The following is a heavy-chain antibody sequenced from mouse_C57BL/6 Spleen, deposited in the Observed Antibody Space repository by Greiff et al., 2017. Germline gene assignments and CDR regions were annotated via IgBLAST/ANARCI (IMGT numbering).Heavy chain of an antibody. V-gene: IGHV1-54*01. CDR3: AREGGGYYEWFAY. J-gene: IGHJ3*01. D-gene: IGHD2-3*01. CDR1: GYAFTNYL. Sequence: QVQLKESGAELVRPGTSVKVSCKASGYAFTNYLIEWVKQRPGQGLEWIGVINPGSGGTNYNEKFKGKATLTADKSSSTAYMQLSSLTSEDSAVYFYAREGGGYYEWFAYWGQGTLVTVSA. CDR2: INPGSGGT.